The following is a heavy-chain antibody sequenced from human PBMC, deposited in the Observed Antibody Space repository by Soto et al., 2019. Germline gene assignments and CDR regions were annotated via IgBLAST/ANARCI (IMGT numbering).Heavy chain of an antibody. CDR3: AGTYCSGGSCEHWYFDL. CDR2: ISYDGSNK. Sequence: VGSLRLSCAASGFTFSSYAMHWVRQAPGKGLEWVAVISYDGSNKYYADSVKGRFTISRDNSKNTLYLQMNSLRAEDTAVYYCAGTYCSGGSCEHWYFDLWGRGTLVTVSS. CDR1: GFTFSSYA. V-gene: IGHV3-30-3*01. J-gene: IGHJ2*01. D-gene: IGHD2-15*01.